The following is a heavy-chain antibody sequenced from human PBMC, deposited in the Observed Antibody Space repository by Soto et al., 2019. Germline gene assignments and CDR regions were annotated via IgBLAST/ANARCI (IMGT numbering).Heavy chain of an antibody. V-gene: IGHV3-74*01. CDR1: GVTFSSYW. Sequence: QSGGSLRLSCAASGVTFSSYWMHWVRQAPGKGLVWVSRINGDGSSTSYADSVKGRFTISRDNAKNTVYLQMSSLRAEDTAVYYCARGYQLPQSRYYYYGMDVWGQGTMVTVSS. CDR3: ARGYQLPQSRYYYYGMDV. D-gene: IGHD2-2*01. CDR2: INGDGSST. J-gene: IGHJ6*02.